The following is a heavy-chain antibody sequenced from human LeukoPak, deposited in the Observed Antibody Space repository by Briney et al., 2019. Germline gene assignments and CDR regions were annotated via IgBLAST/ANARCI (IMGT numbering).Heavy chain of an antibody. CDR3: ARAMGDRNDYGDYWFDP. CDR2: ITPILGIA. Sequence: SVKVSCKASGGTFSSYAISWVRQAPGQGLEWMGRITPILGIANYAQKFQGRVTITADKSTSTAYMELSSLRSEDTAVYYCARAMGDRNDYGDYWFDPWGQGTLVTVSS. J-gene: IGHJ5*02. V-gene: IGHV1-69*04. D-gene: IGHD4-17*01. CDR1: GGTFSSYA.